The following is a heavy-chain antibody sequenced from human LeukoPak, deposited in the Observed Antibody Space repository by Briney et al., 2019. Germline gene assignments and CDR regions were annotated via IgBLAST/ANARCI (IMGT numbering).Heavy chain of an antibody. CDR1: GGSFSGYY. J-gene: IGHJ4*02. V-gene: IGHV4-34*01. CDR2: INHSGST. Sequence: SETLSLTCAVYGGSFSGYYWSWIRQPPGKGLEWIGEINHSGSTNYNPSLKSRVTISVDTSKNQFSLKLSSVTAADTAVYYCARARAIRDYYGSGGYYSPRYYFDYGGQETLVTVPS. CDR3: ARARAIRDYYGSGGYYSPRYYFDY. D-gene: IGHD3-10*01.